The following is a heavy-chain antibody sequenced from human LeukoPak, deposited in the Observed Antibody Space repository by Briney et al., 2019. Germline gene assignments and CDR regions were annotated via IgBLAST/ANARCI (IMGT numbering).Heavy chain of an antibody. CDR3: ARASDSSGYYAPQHYSDY. V-gene: IGHV1-46*03. CDR1: GYTFTTYY. Sequence: ASVKVSCKASGYTFTTYYMHWVRQAPGQGLEWMGIINPSGGSTSYAQKFQGRVTMTRDTSTSTVYMELSSLRSEDTAVYYCARASDSSGYYAPQHYSDYWGQGTPVTVSS. D-gene: IGHD3-22*01. CDR2: INPSGGST. J-gene: IGHJ4*02.